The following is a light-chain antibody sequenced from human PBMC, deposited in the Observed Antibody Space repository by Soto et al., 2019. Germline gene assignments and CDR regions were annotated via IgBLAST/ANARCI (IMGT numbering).Light chain of an antibody. Sequence: EVVMTQSPATLSVSPGERATLSCRASQSVSSNLAWYQQTAGQTPRLLIYGASTRATGVPARFSGSGSGTEFTLTISGLQSEDFTVYYCQQYNYWPRTFGQGTRWIS. CDR2: GAS. CDR3: QQYNYWPRT. J-gene: IGKJ1*01. V-gene: IGKV3-15*01. CDR1: QSVSSN.